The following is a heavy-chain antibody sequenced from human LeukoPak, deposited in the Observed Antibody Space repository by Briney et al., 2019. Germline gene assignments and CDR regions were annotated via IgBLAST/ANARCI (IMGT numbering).Heavy chain of an antibody. CDR3: AIHEEWELLTDDAFDI. CDR2: INPNSGGT. D-gene: IGHD1-26*01. CDR1: GYTFTGYY. Sequence: VSVKVSCKASGYTFTGYYMHWVRQAPGQGLEWMGWINPNSGGTNCAQKFQGRVTMTRDTSISTAYMELSRLRSDDTAVYYCAIHEEWELLTDDAFDIWGQGTVVTVSS. V-gene: IGHV1-2*02. J-gene: IGHJ3*02.